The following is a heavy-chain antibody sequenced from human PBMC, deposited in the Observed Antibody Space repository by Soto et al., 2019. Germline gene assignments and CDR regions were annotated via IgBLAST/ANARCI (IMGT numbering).Heavy chain of an antibody. CDR1: GGSFSGFY. CDR2: MNHSGST. Sequence: QVQLQQWGAGLLKPSETLSLTCAVYGGSFSGFYWSWIRQPPGKGLEWIGEMNHSGSTNYNPSLKSRVTIAVDTPKTKFALRLSSGTAADTAVYYCARATNYDYFAMDVWGHGTTVTVSS. J-gene: IGHJ6*02. V-gene: IGHV4-34*01. CDR3: ARATNYDYFAMDV. D-gene: IGHD4-17*01.